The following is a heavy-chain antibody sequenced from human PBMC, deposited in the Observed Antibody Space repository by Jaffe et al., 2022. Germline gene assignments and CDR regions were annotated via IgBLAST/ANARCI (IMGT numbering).Heavy chain of an antibody. CDR2: IFYSGST. Sequence: QLQLQESGPGLVKPSETLSLTCSVSGASITNNTSYWGWIRQSPGKGLEWIGNIFYSGSTYYNPSLRSRVVLSIDTSNSQFSLRVNSVTASDAAVYYCARQQAGYSFRDWGQGTLVTVSS. CDR3: ARQQAGYSFRD. J-gene: IGHJ4*02. V-gene: IGHV4-39*01. D-gene: IGHD5-18*01. CDR1: GASITNNTSY.